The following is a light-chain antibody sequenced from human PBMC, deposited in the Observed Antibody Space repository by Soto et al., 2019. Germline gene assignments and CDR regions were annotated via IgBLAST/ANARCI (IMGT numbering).Light chain of an antibody. CDR3: QSYDSSLSLYV. J-gene: IGLJ1*01. CDR2: DNS. V-gene: IGLV1-40*01. Sequence: QSVLTQPPSVSGAPGQRVTISCTGSSFNIGAGYGVHWYQQLPGTAPKLLIYDNSNRPSGVPDRFSGSKSGTSASLAITGLQAEDEADYYCQSYDSSLSLYVFGTGTKVTVL. CDR1: SFNIGAGYG.